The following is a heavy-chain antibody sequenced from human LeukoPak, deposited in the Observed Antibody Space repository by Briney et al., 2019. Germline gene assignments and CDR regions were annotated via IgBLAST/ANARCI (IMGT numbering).Heavy chain of an antibody. Sequence: GGSLRLSCAASGFTFSSYSMSWVRQAPGKGLEWVSAISGSGGSTYYADSVKGRFTISRDNSKNTLYLQMNSLRAEDTAVYYCATAPLSAPTDYWGQGTLVTVSS. V-gene: IGHV3-23*01. J-gene: IGHJ4*02. D-gene: IGHD6-25*01. CDR2: ISGSGGST. CDR1: GFTFSSYS. CDR3: ATAPLSAPTDY.